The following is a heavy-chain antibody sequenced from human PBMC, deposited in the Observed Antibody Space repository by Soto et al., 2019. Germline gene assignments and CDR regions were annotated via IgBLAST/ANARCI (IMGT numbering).Heavy chain of an antibody. CDR2: ISGSGGST. Sequence: EVQLLESGGGLVQPGGSLRLSCAASGFTFSSYAMSWVRQAPGKGLEWVSAISGSGGSTYYADSVKGRFTISRDNSKNTLYLQMNSLRAEDTAVEYCAKDLDDSSGHIPPDDYWGQGTLVTVSS. J-gene: IGHJ4*02. D-gene: IGHD3-22*01. CDR1: GFTFSSYA. V-gene: IGHV3-23*01. CDR3: AKDLDDSSGHIPPDDY.